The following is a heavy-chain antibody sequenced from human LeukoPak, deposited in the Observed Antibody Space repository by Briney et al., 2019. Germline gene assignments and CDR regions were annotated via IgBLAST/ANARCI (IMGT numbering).Heavy chain of an antibody. V-gene: IGHV3-23*01. CDR3: AKRDISGWHYFYY. CDR2: ISDGGTVT. D-gene: IGHD3-22*01. CDR1: GFAFSIYG. Sequence: PGGSLRLSCAASGFAFSIYGMSWVRQAPGKGLEWVSVISDGGTVTHYADSVKGRFTISRDNSKNTLYVHMNSLRAEDTATYYCAKRDISGWHYFYYWGQGTLVTVSS. J-gene: IGHJ4*02.